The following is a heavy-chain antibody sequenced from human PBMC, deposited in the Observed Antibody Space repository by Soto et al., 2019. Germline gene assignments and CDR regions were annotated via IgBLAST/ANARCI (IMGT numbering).Heavy chain of an antibody. D-gene: IGHD4-17*01. CDR2: IYWDDDK. V-gene: IGHV2-5*02. J-gene: IGHJ3*02. CDR1: GFSLSTSGVG. Sequence: QITLKESGPTLVKPTQTLTLTCTFSGFSLSTSGVGVGWIRQPPGKALEWLALIYWDDDKRYSPSLKSRLTITKDTSKNQVVLTMTNMDPVDTATYYCAHTYDYGDERYAFDIWGQGTMVTVSS. CDR3: AHTYDYGDERYAFDI.